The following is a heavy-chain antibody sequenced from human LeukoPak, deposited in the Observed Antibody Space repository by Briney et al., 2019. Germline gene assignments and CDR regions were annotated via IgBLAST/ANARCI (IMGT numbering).Heavy chain of an antibody. D-gene: IGHD2-15*01. J-gene: IGHJ3*02. V-gene: IGHV3-20*04. CDR1: GFTFDDYG. CDR3: AILQGGSSLSFEAFDI. Sequence: GGSLRLSCAASGFTFDDYGRSWVRQAPGEGLEWVSGINWNGGSTRYADSVKGRFTISKDNAKKPLYLQMNSLRVEDTAMYYCAILQGGSSLSFEAFDIWGQGTRVTVSS. CDR2: INWNGGST.